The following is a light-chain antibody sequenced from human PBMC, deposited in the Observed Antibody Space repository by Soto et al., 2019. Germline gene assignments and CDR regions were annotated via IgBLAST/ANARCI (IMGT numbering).Light chain of an antibody. CDR3: SSYTSSATRV. J-gene: IGLJ3*02. CDR2: EVT. Sequence: QYALTQPASVSVSPGQSIIISGTGTSNDVGGYNFVSWYQQHPGTAPKLMIYEVTNRPSGVSNRFSGSKSGNTAALPISGLQADDDADYYCSSYTSSATRVFGGGTKVTVL. V-gene: IGLV2-14*01. CDR1: SNDVGGYNF.